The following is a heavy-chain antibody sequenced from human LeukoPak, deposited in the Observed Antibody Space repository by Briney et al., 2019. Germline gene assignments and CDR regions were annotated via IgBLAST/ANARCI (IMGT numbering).Heavy chain of an antibody. Sequence: PGGSLRLSCAASGFTFSSYEMNWVRQAPGKGLEWVSYISSSGSTIYYADSVKGRFTISRDNAKNSLYLQMNSLRAEDTAVYYCARAIAAPWGGLYYYYYYMDVWGKGTTVTVS. CDR3: ARAIAAPWGGLYYYYYYMDV. CDR1: GFTFSSYE. J-gene: IGHJ6*03. CDR2: ISSSGSTI. V-gene: IGHV3-48*03. D-gene: IGHD6-13*01.